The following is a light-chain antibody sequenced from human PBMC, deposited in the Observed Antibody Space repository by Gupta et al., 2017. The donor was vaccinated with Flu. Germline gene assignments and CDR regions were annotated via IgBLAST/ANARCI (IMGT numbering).Light chain of an antibody. Sequence: QSPVTLSLSPGDRATLSCRASQSISHYLDCDHQKPGQAPRLLIYDTYKRDTGIQVRFNGSGSGTDFTLTSRRLETEDFGVYYSHDHQLITFGGGTKVEIK. CDR3: HDHQLIT. J-gene: IGKJ4*01. CDR1: QSISHY. CDR2: DTY. V-gene: IGKV3-11*01.